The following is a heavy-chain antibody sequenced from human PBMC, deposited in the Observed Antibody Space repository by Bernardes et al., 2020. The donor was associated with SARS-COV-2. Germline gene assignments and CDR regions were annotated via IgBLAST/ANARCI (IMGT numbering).Heavy chain of an antibody. D-gene: IGHD2-2*01. V-gene: IGHV1-18*04. CDR3: AREDCSSTSCGMDV. CDR1: GYTFTSYG. Sequence: ASVKVSCKASGYTFTSYGISWVRQAPGQGLEWMGWISAYNGNTNYAQKLQGRVTMTTDTSTSTAYMELRSLRSDDTVVYYCAREDCSSTSCGMDVWGQGTTVTVSS. CDR2: ISAYNGNT. J-gene: IGHJ6*02.